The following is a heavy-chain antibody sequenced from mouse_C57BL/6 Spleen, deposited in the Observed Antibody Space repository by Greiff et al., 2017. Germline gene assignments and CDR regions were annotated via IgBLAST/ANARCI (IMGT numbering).Heavy chain of an antibody. D-gene: IGHD2-5*01. V-gene: IGHV10-3*01. CDR1: GFTFNTYA. CDR2: IRSKSSNYAT. Sequence: DVKLVESGGGLVQPKGSLKLSCAASGFTFNTYAMHWVRQAPGKGLEWVGRIRSKSSNYATYYADSVKDRFTISRNDSQSMLYLQMNNLKTEDTAMYYCGRSNYSKGYFDYWGQGTTLTVSS. CDR3: GRSNYSKGYFDY. J-gene: IGHJ2*01.